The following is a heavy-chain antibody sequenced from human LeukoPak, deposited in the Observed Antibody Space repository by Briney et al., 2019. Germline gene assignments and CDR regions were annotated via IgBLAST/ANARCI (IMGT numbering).Heavy chain of an antibody. D-gene: IGHD3-10*01. CDR3: TLGSY. CDR2: INTNTGNP. Sequence: ASVKVSCKPSGYTFNKYAINWVRQAPGQGLEWMGWINTNTGNPSYARHFTGRFVFSLDTSVNSAFLQINNLKAEDTAFYYCTLGSYWGQGTLVTVSS. CDR1: GYTFNKYA. J-gene: IGHJ4*02. V-gene: IGHV7-4-1*02.